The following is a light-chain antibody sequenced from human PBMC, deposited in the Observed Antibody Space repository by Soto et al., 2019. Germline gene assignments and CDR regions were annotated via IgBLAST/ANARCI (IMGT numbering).Light chain of an antibody. CDR2: GVS. CDR1: QSVSSN. CDR3: QQYNNWPPLT. Sequence: MTQSPATLSVSPGESATLSCRASQSVSSNLAWYQQKPGQAPRLLIYGVSTRATGVPARFSGSGSETKFTLTISSLQSEDFAVYYCQQYNNWPPLTFGGGTRWIS. V-gene: IGKV3-15*01. J-gene: IGKJ4*01.